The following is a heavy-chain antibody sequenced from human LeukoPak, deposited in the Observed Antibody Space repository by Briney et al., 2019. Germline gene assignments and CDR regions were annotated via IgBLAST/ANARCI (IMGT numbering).Heavy chain of an antibody. D-gene: IGHD6-6*01. V-gene: IGHV4-30-2*01. CDR3: ARYTSVYYYMDV. CDR1: GGSISSGGYY. CDR2: IYHSGST. Sequence: SQTLSLTCTVSGGSISSGGYYWSWIRQPPGKGLEWIGYIYHSGSTYYNPSLKSRVTISVDRSKNQFSLKLSSVTAADTAVYYCARYTSVYYYMDVWGKGTTVTVSS. J-gene: IGHJ6*03.